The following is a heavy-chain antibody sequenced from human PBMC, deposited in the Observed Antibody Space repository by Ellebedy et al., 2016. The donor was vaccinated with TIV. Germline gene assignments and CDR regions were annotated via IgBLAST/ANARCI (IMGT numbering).Heavy chain of an antibody. CDR3: ARTYYDFWSDFSAPYYFDY. CDR2: IHDSEYT. J-gene: IGHJ4*02. D-gene: IGHD3-3*01. V-gene: IGHV4-59*01. Sequence: MPSETLSLTCTVSGGSISSYYWSWIRQPPGKGLEWIGYIHDSEYTNYNPSLKSRVTMSMDTSKKQFSLKLSSVTAADTAVYYCARTYYDFWSDFSAPYYFDYWGQGTLVTVSS. CDR1: GGSISSYY.